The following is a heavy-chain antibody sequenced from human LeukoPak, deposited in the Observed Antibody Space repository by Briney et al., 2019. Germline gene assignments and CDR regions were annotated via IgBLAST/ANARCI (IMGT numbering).Heavy chain of an antibody. CDR3: ARDPTTVVTTPYYFDF. Sequence: SETLSLTCAVHGGSFSGYHRNWIRQFPGKGLEWIGEINDRGHTNYNPSLESRVTISVDTSKKQFSLKLSSVAAADTAVYYCARDPTTVVTTPYYFDFWGQGTLVTVSS. D-gene: IGHD4-23*01. V-gene: IGHV4-34*01. CDR2: INDRGHT. CDR1: GGSFSGYH. J-gene: IGHJ4*02.